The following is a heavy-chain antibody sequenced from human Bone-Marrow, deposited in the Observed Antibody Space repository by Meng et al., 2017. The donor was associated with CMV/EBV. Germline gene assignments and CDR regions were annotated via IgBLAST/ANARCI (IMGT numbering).Heavy chain of an antibody. CDR2: ITHSGST. CDR3: ARRIYYGLAPGWYFDV. CDR1: GGSFSGYF. Sequence: GSLRLSCAVYGGSFSGYFWNWICQPPGKGLEWIGEITHSGSTRDNPSLKSRVTISLDTSKNQLSLNLNSVTAADTAVYYCARRIYYGLAPGWYFDVWGRGTLVTVSS. D-gene: IGHD3-10*01. J-gene: IGHJ2*01. V-gene: IGHV4-34*01.